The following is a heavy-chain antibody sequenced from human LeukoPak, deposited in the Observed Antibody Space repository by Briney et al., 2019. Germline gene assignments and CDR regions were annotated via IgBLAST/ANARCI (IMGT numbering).Heavy chain of an antibody. CDR3: ARDTYDYYFDP. Sequence: PSETLSLTCTVSGDSINSHHWNWIRQPPGKGLEWIGYMYYSGSTNYNPSLKSRVAISIDTSKNQFSLKLSSVTAADTAVYYCARDTYDYYFDPWGQGTLVTVSS. CDR1: GDSINSHH. D-gene: IGHD5-12*01. CDR2: MYYSGST. J-gene: IGHJ5*02. V-gene: IGHV4-59*11.